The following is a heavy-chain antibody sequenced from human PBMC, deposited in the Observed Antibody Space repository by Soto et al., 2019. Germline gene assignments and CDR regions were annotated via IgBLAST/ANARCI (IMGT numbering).Heavy chain of an antibody. CDR2: IYYSGST. V-gene: IGHV4-59*01. J-gene: IGHJ5*02. D-gene: IGHD6-13*01. Sequence: SETLSLTCTVSGGSISSYYWSWIRQPPGKGLEWIGYIYYSGSTNYNPSLKSRVTISVDTSKNQFSLKLSSVTAADTAVYYCARDGSSSWFGFDPWGQGTLVTVS. CDR1: GGSISSYY. CDR3: ARDGSSSWFGFDP.